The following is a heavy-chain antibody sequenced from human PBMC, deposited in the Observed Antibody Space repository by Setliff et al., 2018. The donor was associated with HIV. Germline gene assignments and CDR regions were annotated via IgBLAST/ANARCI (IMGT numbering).Heavy chain of an antibody. CDR1: GVSLSDYY. V-gene: IGHV4-34*01. J-gene: IGHJ4*02. CDR3: ARAPRYYRGWYIPEYFDN. D-gene: IGHD6-19*01. Sequence: SETLSLTCAVYGVSLSDYYWTWIRQPPGKGLEWIAEIDHGRGSNYNPSLKSRVTISVDTSKNHFSLRLNSVTAADTAVYFCARAPRYYRGWYIPEYFDNWGEGTLVTVSS. CDR2: IDHGRGS.